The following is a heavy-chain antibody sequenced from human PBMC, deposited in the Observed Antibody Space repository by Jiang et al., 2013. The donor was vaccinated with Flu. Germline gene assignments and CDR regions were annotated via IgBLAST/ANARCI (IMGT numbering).Heavy chain of an antibody. Sequence: GSGLVKPSETLSLTCTVSGGSISSSSYYWGWIRQPPGKGLEWIGSIYYSGSTYYNPSLKSRVTISVDTSKNQFSLKLSSVTAADTAVYYCARLCHRDYGETHWGQGTLVTVSS. V-gene: IGHV4-39*01. CDR3: ARLCHRDYGETH. J-gene: IGHJ4*02. CDR2: IYYSGST. CDR1: GGSISSSSYY. D-gene: IGHD4-17*01.